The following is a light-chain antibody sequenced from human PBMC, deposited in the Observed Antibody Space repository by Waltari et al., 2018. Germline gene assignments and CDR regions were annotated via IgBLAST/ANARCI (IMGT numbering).Light chain of an antibody. J-gene: IGLJ2*01. V-gene: IGLV1-40*01. CDR3: QSYDRDLNAVL. CDR2: RDD. CDR1: SSNIGAGYD. Sequence: QSVLTQPPSVSGAPGQSVTISCTGSSSNIGAGYDVHWYQQIPGSAPKVLIYRDDKLPYGVPGRFSGSKSGTSSSLSVTGLHVEDEADYFCQSYDRDLNAVLFGGGTKLTVL.